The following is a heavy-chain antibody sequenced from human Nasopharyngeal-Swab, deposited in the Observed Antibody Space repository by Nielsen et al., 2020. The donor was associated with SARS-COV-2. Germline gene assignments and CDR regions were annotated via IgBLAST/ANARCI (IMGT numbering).Heavy chain of an antibody. Sequence: GESLKISCAASGFTFRNYDMHWVRQAPGKGLQWVSSISSGSAYIHYADSLKGRITISRDNAENSVYLQMNSLRAEDTAVYYCARDFHGNDVWGQGTLVTVSS. CDR3: ARDFHGNDV. J-gene: IGHJ4*02. CDR1: GFTFRNYD. V-gene: IGHV3-21*06. CDR2: ISSGSAYI. D-gene: IGHD1-1*01.